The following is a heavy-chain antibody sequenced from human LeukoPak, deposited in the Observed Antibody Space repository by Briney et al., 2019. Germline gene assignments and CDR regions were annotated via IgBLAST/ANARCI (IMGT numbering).Heavy chain of an antibody. CDR3: AKSRRFLEWYQFDP. V-gene: IGHV3-23*01. CDR2: ISGSGGST. D-gene: IGHD3-3*01. CDR1: GFTFSSYA. J-gene: IGHJ5*02. Sequence: GGSLRLSCAASGFTFSSYAMSWVRQAPGKGLEWVSAISGSGGSTYYADPVKGRFTISRDYSTNTLYLQINSLRAEDTAVYYCAKSRRFLEWYQFDPWGQGTLVTVSS.